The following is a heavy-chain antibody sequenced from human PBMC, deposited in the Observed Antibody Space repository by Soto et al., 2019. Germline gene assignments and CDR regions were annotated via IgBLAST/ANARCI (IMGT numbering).Heavy chain of an antibody. D-gene: IGHD3-10*01. CDR1: GYTFTSYD. V-gene: IGHV1-8*01. Sequence: QVQLVQSGAEVKKPGASVKVSCKASGYTFTSYDINWVRQATGQGLEWMGWMNPNSGNTGYAQKVQGRVTMTRSTSISTAYMELSSLRSEDRAVYYCAITHLRFGEHHYWGQGNLVTVSS. CDR3: AITHLRFGEHHY. J-gene: IGHJ4*02. CDR2: MNPNSGNT.